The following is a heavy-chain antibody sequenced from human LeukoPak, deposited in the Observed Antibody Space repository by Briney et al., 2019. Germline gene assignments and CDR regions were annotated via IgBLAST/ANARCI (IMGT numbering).Heavy chain of an antibody. CDR2: IYHSGST. Sequence: PSETLSLTCTVSGYSISSGYYWAWIRQPPGKGLEWIGSIYHSGSTYYNPSLKSRVTISIDTSKSQFSLNLSSVTAADTAVYYCARAAYYYGSGSLIFDYRGQGTLITVSS. V-gene: IGHV4-38-2*02. CDR1: GYSISSGYY. CDR3: ARAAYYYGSGSLIFDY. J-gene: IGHJ4*02. D-gene: IGHD3-10*01.